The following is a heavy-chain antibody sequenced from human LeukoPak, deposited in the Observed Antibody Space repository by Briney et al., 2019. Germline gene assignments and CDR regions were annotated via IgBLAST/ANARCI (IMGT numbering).Heavy chain of an antibody. J-gene: IGHJ4*02. CDR1: GFTFSNYA. CDR2: ITSGGST. Sequence: GGSPRLSCVASGFTFSNYAMTWVRQAPGKGLEWVSTITSGGSTYYADSVKGRFTISRDNSKNTLYLQMNSLRAEDTAIYYCAKDREGLRFLEWLLRGYFDYWGQGTLVTVSS. D-gene: IGHD3-3*01. CDR3: AKDREGLRFLEWLLRGYFDY. V-gene: IGHV3-23*01.